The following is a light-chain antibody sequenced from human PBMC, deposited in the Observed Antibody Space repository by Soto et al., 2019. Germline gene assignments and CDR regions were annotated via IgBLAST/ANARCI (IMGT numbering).Light chain of an antibody. CDR1: SSDVGAYNF. Sequence: LAQPASVSGSPGQSITISCTGTSSDVGAYNFVSWHQQHPGKAPKLMIYNVYDRPSGISYRFSGSKSGNTASLTISGLQGEDEADYYCSAYTVSRTYVFGTGTKVTVL. CDR2: NVY. J-gene: IGLJ1*01. V-gene: IGLV2-14*03. CDR3: SAYTVSRTYV.